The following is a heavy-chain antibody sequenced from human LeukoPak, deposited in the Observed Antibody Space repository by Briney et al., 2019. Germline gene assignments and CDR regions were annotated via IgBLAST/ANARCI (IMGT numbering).Heavy chain of an antibody. D-gene: IGHD5-24*01. Sequence: VASVKVSCKTSGYTFTSYYLHWVRQAPGQGLEWMGAINPSGGSTSYAQKFQGRVTVTRDTSTSTAYMELSSLRSEDTAVYYCARIGYNHYFDYWGQGTLVTVSS. V-gene: IGHV1-46*01. CDR3: ARIGYNHYFDY. CDR2: INPSGGST. CDR1: GYTFTSYY. J-gene: IGHJ4*02.